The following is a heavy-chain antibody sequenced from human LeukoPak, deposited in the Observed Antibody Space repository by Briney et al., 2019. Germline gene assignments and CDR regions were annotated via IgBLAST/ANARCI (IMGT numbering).Heavy chain of an antibody. V-gene: IGHV3-30*04. CDR2: ISYDGSNK. Sequence: GGSLRLSCAASGFTFSSYAMHWVRQAPGKGLEWVAVISYDGSNKYYADSVKGRLTISRDNSKNTLYLQMNSLRAEDTAVYYCAREAPGPTEGFDYWGQGTLVTVSS. CDR3: AREAPGPTEGFDY. J-gene: IGHJ4*02. CDR1: GFTFSSYA.